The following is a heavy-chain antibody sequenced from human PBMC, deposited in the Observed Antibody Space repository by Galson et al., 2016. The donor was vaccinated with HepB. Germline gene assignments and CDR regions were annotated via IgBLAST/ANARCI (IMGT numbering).Heavy chain of an antibody. Sequence: QSGAEVKKPGESLKISCKGSGYTFTSYWIGWVRQTPGKGLECMGIIYPADSDIRYSPSFQGQVTISVDKSINTAYLQWSGLKASDTAMYYCASPYYDTSPWRLNGFYLWGQGTMVTVSS. D-gene: IGHD3-22*01. CDR2: IYPADSDI. J-gene: IGHJ3*01. CDR3: ASPYYDTSPWRLNGFYL. V-gene: IGHV5-51*01. CDR1: GYTFTSYW.